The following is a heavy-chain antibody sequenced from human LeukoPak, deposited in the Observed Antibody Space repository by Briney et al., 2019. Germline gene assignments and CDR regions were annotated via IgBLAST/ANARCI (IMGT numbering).Heavy chain of an antibody. D-gene: IGHD7-27*01. CDR3: ARGTGDRGSAY. CDR1: GYTFTNYA. Sequence: ASVKVSCKASGYTFTNYAMNWVRQAPGQGLEWMGWINTNTGNPTYAQGFTGRFVFSLDTSISTAYLQINSLKAEGTAVYYCARGTGDRGSAYWGQGTLVTVSS. V-gene: IGHV7-4-1*02. J-gene: IGHJ4*02. CDR2: INTNTGNP.